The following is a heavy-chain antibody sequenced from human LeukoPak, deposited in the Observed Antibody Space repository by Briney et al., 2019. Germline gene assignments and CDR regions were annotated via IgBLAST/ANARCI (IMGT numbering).Heavy chain of an antibody. Sequence: GGSLRLSCAASGFIFSKSSMLWFRQAPGKGLEWVSSISIGSSPYTYYADSLKGRFTISRDDAKNSVRLQMNSLRPEDTAVYYCASYTLWYGDTWGQGTLVTVSS. CDR3: ASYTLWYGDT. CDR1: GFIFSKSS. V-gene: IGHV3-21*06. J-gene: IGHJ5*02. D-gene: IGHD3-10*01. CDR2: ISIGSSPYT.